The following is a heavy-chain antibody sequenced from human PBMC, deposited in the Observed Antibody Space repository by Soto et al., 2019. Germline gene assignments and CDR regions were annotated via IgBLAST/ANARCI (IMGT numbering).Heavy chain of an antibody. CDR1: GGSFSGYY. J-gene: IGHJ6*02. CDR3: ARPRYTRLYYYGSGGGHSGMDV. D-gene: IGHD3-10*01. Sequence: PSETLSLTCAFYGGSFSGYYWIWIRRPPGKGLEWIGEINHSGSTNYNPSLKSRVTISVDTSKNQFSLKLSSVTAADTAVYYCARPRYTRLYYYGSGGGHSGMDVWGQGTTVTVSS. V-gene: IGHV4-34*01. CDR2: INHSGST.